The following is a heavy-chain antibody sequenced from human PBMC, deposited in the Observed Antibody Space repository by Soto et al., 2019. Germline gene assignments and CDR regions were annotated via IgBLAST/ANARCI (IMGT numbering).Heavy chain of an antibody. J-gene: IGHJ3*02. CDR2: IIPIFGTA. CDR3: AAGYDSSGPRRLDDFHI. Sequence: SVKVSCKASGGTFSSYAISWVRQAPGQGLEWMGGIIPIFGTANYAQKFQGRVTITADKSTSTAYMELSSLRSEDTAVYYCAAGYDSSGPRRLDDFHIWGQGTMVTVSS. CDR1: GGTFSSYA. D-gene: IGHD3-22*01. V-gene: IGHV1-69*06.